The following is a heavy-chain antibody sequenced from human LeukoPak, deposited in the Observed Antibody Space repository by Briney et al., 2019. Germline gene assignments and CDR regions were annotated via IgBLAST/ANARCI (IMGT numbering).Heavy chain of an antibody. CDR2: IIHIFGIA. CDR1: GGTFSSCA. V-gene: IGHV1-69*04. J-gene: IGHJ4*02. D-gene: IGHD3-22*01. CDR3: ARERKWDYYDSSGYYRGVYFDY. Sequence: GSSVNVSCKASGGTFSSCAITWVRQAPGQGLEWMGRIIHIFGIANYAQKFQGRVTITADKSTSTAYMELSSLRSEDTAVYYCARERKWDYYDSSGYYRGVYFDYWGQGTLFTVSS.